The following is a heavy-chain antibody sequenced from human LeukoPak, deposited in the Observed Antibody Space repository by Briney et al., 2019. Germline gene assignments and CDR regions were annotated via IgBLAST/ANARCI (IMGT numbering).Heavy chain of an antibody. CDR1: GFTFSSYA. D-gene: IGHD3-3*02. Sequence: PGGSLRLSCADSGFTFSSYAMSWVRQAPGKGLEWVPLISTSGRTHYADSVQGRFTISRDNSKNTLSLHMNSLRAEDTAVYYCARDIEFSTWGLGTMVTVSS. J-gene: IGHJ3*01. CDR2: ISTSGRT. V-gene: IGHV3-23*01. CDR3: ARDIEFST.